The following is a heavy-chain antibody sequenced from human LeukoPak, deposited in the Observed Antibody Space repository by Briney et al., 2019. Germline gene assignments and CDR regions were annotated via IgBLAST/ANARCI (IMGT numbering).Heavy chain of an antibody. V-gene: IGHV1-69*04. CDR1: GGTFSSYT. CDR2: IIPILGIA. CDR3: AREVDCTNGVCAFDY. J-gene: IGHJ4*02. D-gene: IGHD2-8*01. Sequence: SVKVSCKASGGTFSSYTISWVRQAPGQGPEWMGRIIPILGIANYAQKFQGRVTITADKSTSTAYMELSSLRSEDTAVYYCAREVDCTNGVCAFDYWGQGTLVTVSS.